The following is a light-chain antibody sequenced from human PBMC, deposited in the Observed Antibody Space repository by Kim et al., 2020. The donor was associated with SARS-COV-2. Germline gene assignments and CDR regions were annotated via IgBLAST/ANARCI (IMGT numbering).Light chain of an antibody. CDR1: NSDVGGYNY. CDR3: CSYARGSAYV. CDR2: DVI. J-gene: IGLJ1*01. Sequence: QSALTQPASVSGSPGQSITISCTGTNSDVGGYNYVSWYQQHPGKAPKLLVYDVINRPSGVSNRFSGSKSGNTASLTISGLQAEDEADYYCCSYARGSAYVFGPGTKVTV. V-gene: IGLV2-14*03.